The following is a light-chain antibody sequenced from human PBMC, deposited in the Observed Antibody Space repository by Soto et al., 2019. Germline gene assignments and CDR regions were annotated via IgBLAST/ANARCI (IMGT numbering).Light chain of an antibody. J-gene: IGKJ1*01. CDR1: QSLLHSNGYNY. V-gene: IGKV2-28*01. CDR3: LRALHTPQGT. CDR2: LGS. Sequence: DIVMTQSPLSLPVTPGEPASISCRSSQSLLHSNGYNYLDWYLQKPGQSPQLLIYLGSNRASGVPYMFSGSGSGTDFTLKISRVEAEDVGVYYCLRALHTPQGTFGQETKVQIK.